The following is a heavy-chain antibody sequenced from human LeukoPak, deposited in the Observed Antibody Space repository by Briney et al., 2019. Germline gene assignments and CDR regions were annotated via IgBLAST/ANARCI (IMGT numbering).Heavy chain of an antibody. J-gene: IGHJ3*01. V-gene: IGHV4-59*08. D-gene: IGHD3-10*01. Sequence: PSETLSLTCTVSGGSISGYYWSWIRQPPGKGLEWIGYIYYSGSTNSNPSLKSRLTMSVDTSKTQFSLTVTSVTAADTAVYYCARHMSVSYDAFDLWGRGTTVTVSS. CDR1: GGSISGYY. CDR3: ARHMSVSYDAFDL. CDR2: IYYSGST.